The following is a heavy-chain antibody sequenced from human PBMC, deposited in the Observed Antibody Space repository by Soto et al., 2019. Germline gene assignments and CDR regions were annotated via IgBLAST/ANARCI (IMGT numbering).Heavy chain of an antibody. CDR2: ISYDGSNK. Sequence: GGSLRLSCAASGCTFSSYGMHWVRQAPGKGLEWVAVISYDGSNKYYADSVKGRFTISRDNSKNTLYLQMNSLRAEDTAVYYCEKVPLRIAVAGHFDYWGQGTLVTVSS. V-gene: IGHV3-30*18. J-gene: IGHJ4*02. CDR1: GCTFSSYG. CDR3: EKVPLRIAVAGHFDY. D-gene: IGHD6-19*01.